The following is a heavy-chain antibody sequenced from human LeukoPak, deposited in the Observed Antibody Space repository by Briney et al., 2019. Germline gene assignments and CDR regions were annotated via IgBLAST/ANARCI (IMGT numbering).Heavy chain of an antibody. CDR3: ASSSSSGWNGPFDY. V-gene: IGHV7-4-1*02. D-gene: IGHD6-19*01. J-gene: IGHJ4*02. Sequence: GASVKVSCKASGYTFTSYAMNWVRQAPGQGLEWMGWINTNTGNPTYAQGFPGRFVFSLDTSVSTAYLQISSLKAEDTAVYYCASSSSSGWNGPFDYWGQGTLVTVSS. CDR1: GYTFTSYA. CDR2: INTNTGNP.